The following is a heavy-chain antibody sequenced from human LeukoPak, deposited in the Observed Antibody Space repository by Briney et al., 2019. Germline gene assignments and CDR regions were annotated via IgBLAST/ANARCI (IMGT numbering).Heavy chain of an antibody. J-gene: IGHJ4*02. CDR1: GFTFGDYA. Sequence: GGSLRLSCTASGFTFGDYAMSWVRQAPGKGLEWVGFIRSKAYGGTTEYAASVKGRFTISRDDSKSIAYLQMNSLKTEDTAVYYCTREGSMVRGVIISSQMPNGGDYWGQGTLVTVSS. V-gene: IGHV3-49*04. CDR2: IRSKAYGGTT. D-gene: IGHD3-10*01. CDR3: TREGSMVRGVIISSQMPNGGDY.